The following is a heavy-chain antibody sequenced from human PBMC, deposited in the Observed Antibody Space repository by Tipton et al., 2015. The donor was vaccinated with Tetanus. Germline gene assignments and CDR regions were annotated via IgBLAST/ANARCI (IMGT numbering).Heavy chain of an antibody. V-gene: IGHV3-21*01. CDR3: ARTRKAARYAGDYEGSEFDY. CDR1: GFTFTTYS. D-gene: IGHD4-17*01. CDR2: ISSTGTHK. J-gene: IGHJ4*02. Sequence: SLRLSCAASGFTFTTYSVNWVRRAPGKGLEWVSSISSTGTHKFYADSVKGRFTISRDNAKNSVYLQMNSLRADDTAVYYCARTRKAARYAGDYEGSEFDYWGQGTLVTVSS.